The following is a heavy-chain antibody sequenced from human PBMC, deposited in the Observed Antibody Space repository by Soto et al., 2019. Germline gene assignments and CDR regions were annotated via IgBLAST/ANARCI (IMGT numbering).Heavy chain of an antibody. J-gene: IGHJ6*02. D-gene: IGHD3-10*01. CDR1: GFTFSSYA. CDR2: ISGSGGST. Sequence: PGGSLRLSCAASGFTFSSYAMSWVRQAPGKGLEWVSAISGSGGSTYYADSVKGRFTISRDNSKNTLYLQMNSLRAEDTAVYYCANSMVRGYYYYYYGMHVWGQATTVTVSS. V-gene: IGHV3-23*01. CDR3: ANSMVRGYYYYYYGMHV.